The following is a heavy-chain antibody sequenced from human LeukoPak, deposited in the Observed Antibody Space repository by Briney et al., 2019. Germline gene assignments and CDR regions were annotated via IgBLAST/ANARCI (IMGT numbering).Heavy chain of an antibody. D-gene: IGHD3-10*01. Sequence: GGSLRLSCVASGFTFSTYGMSWVRQAPGKGLEWVAAVSSTGSGTYYPDSLKGRFIISRDDSQNTVFLQMNSLRPEDTASYFCAKDGPLLWFGPTDAWGQGILVTVSS. J-gene: IGHJ5*02. CDR2: VSSTGSGT. CDR3: AKDGPLLWFGPTDA. CDR1: GFTFSTYG. V-gene: IGHV3-23*01.